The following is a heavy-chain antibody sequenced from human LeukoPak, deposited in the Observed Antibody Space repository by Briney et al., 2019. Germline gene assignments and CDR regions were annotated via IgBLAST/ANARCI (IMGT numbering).Heavy chain of an antibody. CDR3: AKELVQDYYYMDV. D-gene: IGHD6-13*01. Sequence: GGSLRLSCAASGFTFSAYSMHWVRQAPGKGLEWVAFIRYDGSNKYYADSVKGRFTISRDNSKNTLYLQMNSLRAEDTAVYYCAKELVQDYYYMDVWGKGTTVTISS. CDR2: IRYDGSNK. CDR1: GFTFSAYS. V-gene: IGHV3-30*02. J-gene: IGHJ6*03.